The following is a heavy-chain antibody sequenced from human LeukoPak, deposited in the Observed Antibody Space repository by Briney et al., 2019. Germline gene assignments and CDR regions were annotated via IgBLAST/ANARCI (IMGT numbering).Heavy chain of an antibody. J-gene: IGHJ5*02. CDR1: GGSISSYY. D-gene: IGHD3-22*01. V-gene: IGHV4-4*07. Sequence: PSETLSLTCTVSGGSISSYYWSWIRQPAGKGLEWIGRIYTSGSTNYNPSLKSRVTMSVDTSKNQFSLKLSSVTAADTAVYYCAGASITMTSGWFDPWGQGTLVTVSS. CDR2: IYTSGST. CDR3: AGASITMTSGWFDP.